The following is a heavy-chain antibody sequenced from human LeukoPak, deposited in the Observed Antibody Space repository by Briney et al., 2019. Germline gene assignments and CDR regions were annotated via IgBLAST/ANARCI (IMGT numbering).Heavy chain of an antibody. CDR1: GYTFTSYG. D-gene: IGHD2-15*01. CDR3: ARDVAYCSGGSCYLLDY. CDR2: ISVYNDNT. J-gene: IGHJ4*02. V-gene: IGHV1-18*01. Sequence: ASVKVSCKASGYTFTSYGISWVRQAPGQGLEWMGWISVYNDNTNYAQKLQGRVTMTTDTSTSTAYMELRSLRSDDTAVYYCARDVAYCSGGSCYLLDYWGQGTLATVSS.